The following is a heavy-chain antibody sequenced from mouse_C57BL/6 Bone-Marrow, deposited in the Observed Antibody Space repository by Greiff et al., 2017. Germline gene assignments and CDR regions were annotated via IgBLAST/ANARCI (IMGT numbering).Heavy chain of an antibody. CDR2: IRSKSKNYAT. CDR1: GFSFNTYA. V-gene: IGHV10-1*01. CDR3: VRPPYSNYFFYAMDY. D-gene: IGHD2-5*01. J-gene: IGHJ4*01. Sequence: EVQLVESGGGLVQPKGSLKLSCAASGFSFNTYAMNWVRQAPGQGLEWVARIRSKSKNYATYYADSVKDRFTISRDASESMLYLQMNNLKTEDTAMYYCVRPPYSNYFFYAMDYWGQGTSVTVSS.